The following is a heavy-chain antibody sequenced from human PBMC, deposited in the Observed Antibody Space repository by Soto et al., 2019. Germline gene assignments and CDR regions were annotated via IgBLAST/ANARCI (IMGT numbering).Heavy chain of an antibody. CDR3: ARDHYDFWSGYNSWFDP. CDR1: GGSISSYY. V-gene: IGHV4-59*01. CDR2: IYYSGST. D-gene: IGHD3-3*01. J-gene: IGHJ5*02. Sequence: SETLSLTCTVSGGSISSYYWSWIRQPPGKGLEWIGYIYYSGSTNYNPSLKSRVTISVDTSKNQFSLKLSSVTAADTAVYYCARDHYDFWSGYNSWFDPWGQGTLVTVST.